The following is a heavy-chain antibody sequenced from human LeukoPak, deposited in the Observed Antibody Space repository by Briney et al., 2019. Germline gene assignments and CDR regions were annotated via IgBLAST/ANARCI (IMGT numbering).Heavy chain of an antibody. V-gene: IGHV4-39*01. CDR3: ARSTAADGPTHNWFDP. J-gene: IGHJ5*02. CDR2: IYYSGTT. Sequence: PSETLSLTCTVSGGSISSSYKYCGWVRQPPGRGLEWIGSIYYSGTTYYNPSLKSRVTISVDTSKNQFSLKLTSVTAPDTAVYYCARSTAADGPTHNWFDPWGQGTLVTVSS. D-gene: IGHD6-13*01. CDR1: GGSISSSYKY.